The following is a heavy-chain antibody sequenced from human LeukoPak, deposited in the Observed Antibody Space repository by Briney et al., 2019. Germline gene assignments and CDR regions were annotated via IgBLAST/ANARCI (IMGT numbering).Heavy chain of an antibody. D-gene: IGHD5-18*01. CDR1: GGSISSDY. CDR3: ARSDPGYSYGYLDY. J-gene: IGHJ4*02. Sequence: SETLSLTCIVPGGSISSDYWSCIWQPPGKRLEWIGYIYYSGSASYNPYLKSRVTMSLDTSKNQFSLKLSSVTAADTAVYYCARSDPGYSYGYLDYWGQGTLVTVCS. V-gene: IGHV4-59*01. CDR2: IYYSGSA.